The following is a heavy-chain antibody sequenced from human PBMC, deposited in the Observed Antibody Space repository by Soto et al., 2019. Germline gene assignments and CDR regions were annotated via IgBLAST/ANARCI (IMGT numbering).Heavy chain of an antibody. CDR1: GFTVSSNY. CDR2: IYSGGST. Sequence: EVQLVETGGGLIQPGGSLRLSCAASGFTVSSNYMSWVRQAPGKGLEWVSVIYSGGSTYYADSVKGRFTISRDNSKNPLYLQMNSLRAEDTAVYYWAGQIAVAGNDAFDIWGQGTMVTVSS. V-gene: IGHV3-53*02. CDR3: AGQIAVAGNDAFDI. J-gene: IGHJ3*02. D-gene: IGHD6-19*01.